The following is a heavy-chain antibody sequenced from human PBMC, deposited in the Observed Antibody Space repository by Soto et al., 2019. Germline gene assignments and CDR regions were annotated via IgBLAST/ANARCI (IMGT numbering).Heavy chain of an antibody. D-gene: IGHD5-18*01. CDR1: GYTFTGYY. CDR3: ARGAQVQLWSAGMDV. CDR2: INPNSGGT. J-gene: IGHJ6*02. Sequence: ASVKVSCKASGYTFTGYYMHWVRQAPGQGLEWMGWINPNSGGTNYAQKFQGWVTMTRDTSISTAYMELSRLRSDDTAVYYCARGAQVQLWSAGMDVWGQGTTVTVSS. V-gene: IGHV1-2*04.